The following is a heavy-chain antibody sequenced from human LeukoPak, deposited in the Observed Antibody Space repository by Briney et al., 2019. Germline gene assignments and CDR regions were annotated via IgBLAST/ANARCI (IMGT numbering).Heavy chain of an antibody. CDR2: IRYDGSNK. CDR3: AKDEVYYGSGSLDY. CDR1: GFTFSSYS. Sequence: GGSLRLSCAASGFTFSSYSMNWVRQAPGKGLEWVAFIRYDGSNKYYADSVKGRFTISRDNSKNTLYLQMNSLRAEDTAVYYCAKDEVYYGSGSLDYWGQGTLVTVSS. D-gene: IGHD3-10*01. V-gene: IGHV3-30*02. J-gene: IGHJ4*02.